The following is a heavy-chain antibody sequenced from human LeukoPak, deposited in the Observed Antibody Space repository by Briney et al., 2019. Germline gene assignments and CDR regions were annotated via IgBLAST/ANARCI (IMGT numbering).Heavy chain of an antibody. CDR2: ISSSSSTI. V-gene: IGHV3-48*01. Sequence: PGGSLRLSCAASGFTFSSYSMNWVRQAPGKGLEWVSYISSSSSTIYYADSVKGRFTISRDNAKNSLYLQMNNLRAEDTAVYYCAREIYDSSGYYDYWGQGTLVTVSS. J-gene: IGHJ4*02. D-gene: IGHD3-22*01. CDR3: AREIYDSSGYYDY. CDR1: GFTFSSYS.